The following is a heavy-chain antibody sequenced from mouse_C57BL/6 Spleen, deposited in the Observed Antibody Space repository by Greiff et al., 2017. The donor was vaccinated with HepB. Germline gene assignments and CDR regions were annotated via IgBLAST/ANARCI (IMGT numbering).Heavy chain of an antibody. CDR1: GYTFTSYW. D-gene: IGHD4-1*01. J-gene: IGHJ2*01. CDR3: ARGWDEYYFDY. V-gene: IGHV1-64*01. Sequence: QVQLQQSGAELVKPGASVKLSCKASGYTFTSYWMHWVKQRPGQGLEWIGMIHPNSGSTNYNEKFKSKATLTVDKSSSTAYMQLSSLTSEDSAVYYCARGWDEYYFDYWGQGTTLTVSS. CDR2: IHPNSGST.